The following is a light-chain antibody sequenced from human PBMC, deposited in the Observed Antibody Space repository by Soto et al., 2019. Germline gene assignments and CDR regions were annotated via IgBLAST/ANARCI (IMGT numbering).Light chain of an antibody. V-gene: IGLV2-14*01. Sequence: QSALAQPASVSGSPGQSIAISCTGTSSDVGGYNYVSWYQQHPGKAPKLLISEVSIRPSGVSDRFSGSKSGNTASLTISGLQTEDEADYYCSSLTSAYTFVFGSGTKVTVL. CDR2: EVS. J-gene: IGLJ1*01. CDR1: SSDVGGYNY. CDR3: SSLTSAYTFV.